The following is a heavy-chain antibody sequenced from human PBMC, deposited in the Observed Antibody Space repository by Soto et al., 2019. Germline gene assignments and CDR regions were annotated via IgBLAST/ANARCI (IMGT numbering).Heavy chain of an antibody. D-gene: IGHD3-10*01. Sequence: QVHLVQFGAEVRKPGSSVKVSCTASGGTFNTHTISWVRQAPGLGLEWMGRIIPMLGMSNSPHKFQGRVSITADKSTSTVYMAQSRLTSDDTAVYYCATSYGSGSSHFDSWGQGTLVTVSS. CDR2: IIPMLGMS. V-gene: IGHV1-69*02. J-gene: IGHJ4*02. CDR3: ATSYGSGSSHFDS. CDR1: GGTFNTHT.